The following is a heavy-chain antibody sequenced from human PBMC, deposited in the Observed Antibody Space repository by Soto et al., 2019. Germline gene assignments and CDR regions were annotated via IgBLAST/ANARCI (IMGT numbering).Heavy chain of an antibody. D-gene: IGHD3-10*01. CDR2: IYYSGST. CDR3: ARHNYGSGSTYFDY. Sequence: PSETLSLTCTVSGGSISSYYWSWIRQPPGKGLEWIGYIYYSGSTNYNPSLKSRVTISVDTSKNQFSLKLNSMTVADTAVYYCARHNYGSGSTYFDYWGQGTLVTVSS. CDR1: GGSISSYY. V-gene: IGHV4-59*08. J-gene: IGHJ4*02.